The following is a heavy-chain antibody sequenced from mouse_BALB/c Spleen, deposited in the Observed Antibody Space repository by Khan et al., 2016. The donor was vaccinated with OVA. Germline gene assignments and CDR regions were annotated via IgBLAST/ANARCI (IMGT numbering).Heavy chain of an antibody. V-gene: IGHV1-63*02. CDR3: ARGSRYDSYFDV. CDR2: VQPGGGFT. CDR1: GYTFNNYW. Sequence: VQLQQSRTELVRPGPSVNMSCKAAGYTFNNYWIGWVKQRHGHGTEWHGDVQPGGGFTDYNEKIKVKTTLTAEAFSSTSYMQLSSLTSEDSAIYACARGSRYDSYFDVWGQGTTLTVSS. J-gene: IGHJ2*01. D-gene: IGHD2-14*01.